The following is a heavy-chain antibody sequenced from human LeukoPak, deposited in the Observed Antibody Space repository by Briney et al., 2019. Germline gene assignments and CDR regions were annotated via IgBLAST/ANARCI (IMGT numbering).Heavy chain of an antibody. CDR1: GFTFSSYA. D-gene: IGHD3-22*01. Sequence: GGSLRLSCAASGFTFSSYAMSWVRQAPGKGLEWVSAISGSGGSTHSTDSVKRRFTISRDKSTNTLYLQMNSLRAEDTAVYYCAKVPPDSSGYQPFDYWGQGTLATVSS. J-gene: IGHJ4*02. V-gene: IGHV3-23*01. CDR2: ISGSGGST. CDR3: AKVPPDSSGYQPFDY.